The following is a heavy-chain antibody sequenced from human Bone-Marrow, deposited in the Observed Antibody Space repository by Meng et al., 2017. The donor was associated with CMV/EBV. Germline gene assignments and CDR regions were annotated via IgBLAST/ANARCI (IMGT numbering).Heavy chain of an antibody. J-gene: IGHJ6*02. D-gene: IGHD1-26*01. CDR1: GASISSYY. Sequence: SETLSLTCTVSGASISSYYWSWIRQPPGRGLEWIGNIHYSGSSNYNPSLKGRVTMSVATSEDQFSLRLNSVTAADTAVYYCARARSGGRYYYGMDVWGQGTTVTVSS. CDR3: ARARSGGRYYYGMDV. V-gene: IGHV4-59*01. CDR2: IHYSGSS.